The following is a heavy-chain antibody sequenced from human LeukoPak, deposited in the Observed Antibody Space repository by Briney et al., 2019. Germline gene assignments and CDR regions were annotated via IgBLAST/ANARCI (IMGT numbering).Heavy chain of an antibody. D-gene: IGHD3-10*01. CDR1: GFTFTDYG. CDR2: IHYDGSNE. Sequence: GGSLRLSCVASGFTFTDYGIHWVRQAPGKGLEWVSFIHYDGSNEYYADSVKGRFTVSRDSSKSTVFLQMSSLRPDDTAVYFCAKDWGYYVSGTFPHAFDLWGQGTVLTVSS. V-gene: IGHV3-30*02. J-gene: IGHJ3*01. CDR3: AKDWGYYVSGTFPHAFDL.